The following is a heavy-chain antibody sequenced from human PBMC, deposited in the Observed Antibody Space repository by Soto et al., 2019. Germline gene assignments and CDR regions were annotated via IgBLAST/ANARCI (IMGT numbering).Heavy chain of an antibody. CDR3: AREQQPKGMDV. V-gene: IGHV1-69*01. CDR1: GGTFSSYA. CDR2: IIPIFGTA. D-gene: IGHD6-13*01. Sequence: QVQLVQSGAEVKTPGSSVKVSCKASGGTFSSYAISWVRQAPGQGLEWMGGIIPIFGTANYAQKFQGRVTTTAVEATSTGYMELSSLSSEDTAVYDCAREQQPKGMDVWGQGATVTVSS. J-gene: IGHJ6*02.